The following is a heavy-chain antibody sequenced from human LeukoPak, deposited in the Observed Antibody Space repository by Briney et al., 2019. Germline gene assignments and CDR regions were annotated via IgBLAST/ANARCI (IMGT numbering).Heavy chain of an antibody. CDR3: AREVLRVNAFDI. V-gene: IGHV4-59*01. Sequence: SSETLSLTCTVSGGSINSYYWSWIRQPPGKGLEWIGYIYYSGSTNYNPSLKSRVTISVDTSKNQFSLKLSSVTAADTAVYYCAREVLRVNAFDIWGQGTMVTVSS. CDR2: IYYSGST. J-gene: IGHJ3*02. D-gene: IGHD3-3*01. CDR1: GGSINSYY.